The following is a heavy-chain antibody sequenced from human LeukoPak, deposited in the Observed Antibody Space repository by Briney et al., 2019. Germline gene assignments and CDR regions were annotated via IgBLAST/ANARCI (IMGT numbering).Heavy chain of an antibody. V-gene: IGHV3-21*01. J-gene: IGHJ4*02. CDR1: GFTFSSYA. CDR3: ARDSGAVAGFDY. D-gene: IGHD6-19*01. CDR2: ISSSSSYI. Sequence: GGSLRLSCAASGFTFSSYAMSWVRQAPGKGLEWVLSISSSSSYIYYADSVKGRFTISRDNAKNSLYLQMNSLRAEDTAVYYCARDSGAVAGFDYWGQGTLVTVSS.